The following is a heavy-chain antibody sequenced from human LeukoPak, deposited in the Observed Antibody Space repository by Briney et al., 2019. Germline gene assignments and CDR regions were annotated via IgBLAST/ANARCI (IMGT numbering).Heavy chain of an antibody. CDR3: ARVGIAVAGSHGMDV. CDR1: GFTFSSYW. Sequence: GGSLRLSCAASGFTFSSYWMSWVRQAPGKGLEWVANIKQDGSEKYYVDSVKGRFTISRDNAKNSLYLQMNSLRAEDTAVYYCARVGIAVAGSHGMDVWGQGTTVTVSS. CDR2: IKQDGSEK. J-gene: IGHJ6*02. D-gene: IGHD6-19*01. V-gene: IGHV3-7*01.